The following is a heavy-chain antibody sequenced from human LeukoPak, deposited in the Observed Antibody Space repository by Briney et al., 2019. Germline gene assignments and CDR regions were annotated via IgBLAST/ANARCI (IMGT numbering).Heavy chain of an antibody. CDR3: ARASLHYYDSSGYLDY. Sequence: GGSLRLSCAASGFTFSSYAMSWVRQAPGKGLEWVSVIYSGGSTYYADSVKGRFTISRDNSKNTLYLQMNSLRAEDTAVYYCARASLHYYDSSGYLDYWGQGTLVTVSS. CDR2: IYSGGST. J-gene: IGHJ4*02. CDR1: GFTFSSYA. V-gene: IGHV3-53*01. D-gene: IGHD3-22*01.